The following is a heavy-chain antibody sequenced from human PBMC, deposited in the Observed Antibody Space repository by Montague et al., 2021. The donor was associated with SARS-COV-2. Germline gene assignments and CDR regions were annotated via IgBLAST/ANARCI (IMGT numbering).Heavy chain of an antibody. V-gene: IGHV4-39*01. CDR2: IHYSGST. CDR3: ARHPLGYCSSTSCYVG. Sequence: SETLSLTCTVSGGSISSSSYYWGWIRQPPGKGLEWIGSIHYSGSTYYSPSLKSRVTISVDTSKNQFSLKLSSVTAADTAEYYCARHPLGYCSSTSCYVGWGQGTLVTVSS. CDR1: GGSISSSSYY. J-gene: IGHJ4*02. D-gene: IGHD2-2*01.